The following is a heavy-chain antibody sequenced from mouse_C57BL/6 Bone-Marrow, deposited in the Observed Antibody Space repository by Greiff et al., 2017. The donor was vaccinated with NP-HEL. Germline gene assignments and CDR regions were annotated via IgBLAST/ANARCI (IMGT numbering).Heavy chain of an antibody. D-gene: IGHD1-1*01. CDR3: ARYYYGSRGWYFDV. CDR1: GYTFTSYW. J-gene: IGHJ1*03. CDR2: FDPNSGGT. Sequence: VHLVESGADLVKPGASVKLSCKASGYTFTSYWMHWVKQRPGRGLEWIGRFDPNSGGTKFNEKFKTKATLTVDKPSSTAYMQLSSLTSEDSAVYYCARYYYGSRGWYFDVWGTGTTVTVSS. V-gene: IGHV1-72*01.